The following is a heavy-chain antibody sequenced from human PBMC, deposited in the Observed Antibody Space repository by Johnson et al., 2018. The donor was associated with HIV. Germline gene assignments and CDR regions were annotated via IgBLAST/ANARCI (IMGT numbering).Heavy chain of an antibody. Sequence: QVQLVESGGGVVQPGRSLRLSCAASGFTFNSYAMHWVRQAPGKGLEWVAVISYDGSNKYYADSVKGRFTISRDNSKNTLYLQMNSLRAEDTAVYYCAKDLPRITTSISAFDIWGQGTMVTVSS. V-gene: IGHV3-30*04. CDR1: GFTFNSYA. J-gene: IGHJ3*02. CDR2: ISYDGSNK. D-gene: IGHD1-14*01. CDR3: AKDLPRITTSISAFDI.